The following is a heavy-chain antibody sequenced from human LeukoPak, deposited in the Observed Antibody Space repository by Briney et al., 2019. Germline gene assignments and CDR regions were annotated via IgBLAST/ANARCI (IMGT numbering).Heavy chain of an antibody. J-gene: IGHJ4*02. CDR3: AKAAHYYGDYGSGGDIYFDY. D-gene: IGHD4-17*01. Sequence: GGSLRLSCAASGFTFSSYTMCWVRQAPGKGLEWVSAISGSGGSTYYADSVKGRFTISRDNSKNTLYLQMNSLRAEDTAVYYCAKAAHYYGDYGSGGDIYFDYWGQGTLVTVSS. CDR1: GFTFSSYT. V-gene: IGHV3-23*01. CDR2: ISGSGGST.